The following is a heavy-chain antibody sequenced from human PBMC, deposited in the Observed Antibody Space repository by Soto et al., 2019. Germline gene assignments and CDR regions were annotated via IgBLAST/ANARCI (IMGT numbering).Heavy chain of an antibody. V-gene: IGHV3-21*01. D-gene: IGHD6-13*01. CDR2: ISSSSSYI. J-gene: IGHJ6*02. CDR1: XXTFSSYS. Sequence: EVQLVESGGGLVKPGGSLRLXCAASXXTFSSYSMNWVRQAPGKGLEWVSSISSSSSYIYYSDSVKGRFTISRDNAKNSLYQQMIRRRDEDTAVNYCASCGASGAGSYSHSMDVWGQGTTVTVSS. CDR3: ASCGASGAGSYSHSMDV.